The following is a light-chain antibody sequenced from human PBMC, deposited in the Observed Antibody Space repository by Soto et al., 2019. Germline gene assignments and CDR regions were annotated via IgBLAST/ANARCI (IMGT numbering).Light chain of an antibody. CDR1: SSGVGDYNY. CDR3: SSYTSSSTLFYV. V-gene: IGLV2-14*01. CDR2: DVS. J-gene: IGLJ1*01. Sequence: QSVLTQPASVSGSPGQSITISCTGTSSGVGDYNYVSWYQQHPGKAPKLMIYDVSDRPSGVSNRFSGSKSGNTASLTISGLQAEDGADYYCSSYTSSSTLFYVFGTGTKAPS.